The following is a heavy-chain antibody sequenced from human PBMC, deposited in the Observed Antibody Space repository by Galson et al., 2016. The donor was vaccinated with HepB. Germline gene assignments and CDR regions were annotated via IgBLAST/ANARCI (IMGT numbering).Heavy chain of an antibody. CDR3: AREGYSSSLVY. J-gene: IGHJ4*02. CDR1: GFNFNPYD. V-gene: IGHV3-13*01. Sequence: SLRLSCAASGFNFNPYDMSWVRQEIGKSLEWVATIGAAGETYYAGSVTGRFTISRDNAKNSMYLQMSSLRAEDTARYFCAREGYSSSLVYWGQGSLVFVSS. CDR2: IGAAGET. D-gene: IGHD6-13*01.